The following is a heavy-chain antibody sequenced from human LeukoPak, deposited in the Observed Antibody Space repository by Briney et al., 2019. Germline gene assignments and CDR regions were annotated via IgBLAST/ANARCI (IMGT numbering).Heavy chain of an antibody. CDR3: ARASAAAATYNWFDP. D-gene: IGHD2-15*01. Sequence: ASVKVSCKASGYTFTGYYMHWVRQAPGQGLEWMGWINPNSGGTNYAQKFQGRVTMTRDTSISTAYMELSRLRSDDTAVYYRARASAAAATYNWFDPWGQGTLVTVSS. CDR2: INPNSGGT. J-gene: IGHJ5*02. V-gene: IGHV1-2*02. CDR1: GYTFTGYY.